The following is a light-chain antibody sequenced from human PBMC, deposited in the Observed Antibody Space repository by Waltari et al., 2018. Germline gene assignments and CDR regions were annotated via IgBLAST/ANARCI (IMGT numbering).Light chain of an antibody. CDR1: QSVSSTY. Sequence: EIVLTQSPGTLSLSPGERATLSCRASQSVSSTYLAWYQQKPSQTPRRLIYGASSRATGIPDRFSGSGSGTDFTLTISRLEPEDFAVYYCQQYGIPPYTFGQGTKLEIK. CDR3: QQYGIPPYT. V-gene: IGKV3-20*01. J-gene: IGKJ2*01. CDR2: GAS.